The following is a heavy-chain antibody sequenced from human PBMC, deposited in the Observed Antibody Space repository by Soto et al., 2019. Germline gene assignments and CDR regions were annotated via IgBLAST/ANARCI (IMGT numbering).Heavy chain of an antibody. Sequence: SETLSLTCTVSGGSISSGSYYWGWVRQHPGKGLEWIGHISYSGNTYYNPSLNGRLIISLDTSKNQFSLRLSSVTAADTAVYYCARSPLTYDYVRQTWSEVGDSFDIWGRGTLVTVSS. CDR1: GGSISSGSYY. CDR2: ISYSGNT. J-gene: IGHJ3*02. CDR3: ARSPLTYDYVRQTWSEVGDSFDI. V-gene: IGHV4-31*03. D-gene: IGHD3-16*01.